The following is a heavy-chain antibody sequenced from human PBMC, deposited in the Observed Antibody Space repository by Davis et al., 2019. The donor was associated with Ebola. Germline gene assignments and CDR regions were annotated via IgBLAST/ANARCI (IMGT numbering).Heavy chain of an antibody. V-gene: IGHV5-51*01. J-gene: IGHJ4*02. CDR1: GYTFTSYW. Sequence: KVSCKASGYTFTSYWIGWVRQMPGKGLEWMGIIYPGDSDTRYRPSFQGQVTISADKSISTAYLQWRSLKASDTAMYYCAREGVLGDYWGQGTLVIVSS. CDR2: IYPGDSDT. CDR3: AREGVLGDY. D-gene: IGHD7-27*01.